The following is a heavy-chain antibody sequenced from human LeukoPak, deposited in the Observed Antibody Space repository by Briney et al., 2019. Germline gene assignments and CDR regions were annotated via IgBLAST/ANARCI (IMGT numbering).Heavy chain of an antibody. J-gene: IGHJ4*02. CDR1: GGSISSSSYY. CDR2: IYYSGTF. D-gene: IGHD4-23*01. Sequence: PSETLSLTCTVSGGSISSSSYYWGWIRQPPGKGLEWIGSIYYSGTFSYNPSLKSRLTMSVDTSKNQFSLRLSSVTAADTAVYYCARRPGGTSSSAERFDYWGQGTLVTVSS. CDR3: ARRPGGTSSSAERFDY. V-gene: IGHV4-39*01.